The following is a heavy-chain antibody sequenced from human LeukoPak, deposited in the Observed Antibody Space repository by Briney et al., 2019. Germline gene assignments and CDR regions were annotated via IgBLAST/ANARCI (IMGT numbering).Heavy chain of an antibody. CDR3: ASGDYSSLGDY. V-gene: IGHV3-7*01. J-gene: IGHJ4*02. D-gene: IGHD6-13*01. Sequence: GGSLRLSCAASGFTFSSYWMNWVRQAPGKGLEWVANIKQDGSEKYYVDSVKGRSTISRDNAKNSLYLQMNSLRAEDTAVYYCASGDYSSLGDYWGQGTLVTVSS. CDR1: GFTFSSYW. CDR2: IKQDGSEK.